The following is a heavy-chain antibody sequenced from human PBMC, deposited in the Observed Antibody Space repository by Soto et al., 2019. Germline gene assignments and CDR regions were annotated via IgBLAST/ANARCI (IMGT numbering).Heavy chain of an antibody. D-gene: IGHD3-22*01. CDR2: ISAYNGNT. V-gene: IGHV1-18*01. CDR3: ARVPPDYYDSSGYNWFDP. CDR1: GYTFTSYG. Sequence: ASVKVSCKASGYTFTSYGISWVRQAPGQGLEWMGWISAYNGNTNYAQKLQGRVTMTTDTSTSTAYMELRSLRSDDTAVYYCARVPPDYYDSSGYNWFDPWGQGTLVTVS. J-gene: IGHJ5*02.